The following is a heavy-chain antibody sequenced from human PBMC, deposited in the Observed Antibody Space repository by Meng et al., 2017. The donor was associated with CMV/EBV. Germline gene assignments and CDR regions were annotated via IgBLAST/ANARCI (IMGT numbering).Heavy chain of an antibody. CDR1: GFTFSSYS. J-gene: IGHJ5*02. D-gene: IGHD3-22*01. Sequence: GESLKISCAASGFTFSSYSMNWVRQAPGKGLEWVSSISSSSSYIYYADSVKGRFTISRDNAKNSLYLQMNSLRAEDTAVYYCAGPQPAYYDSSAPKSWGQGTLVIVSS. CDR2: ISSSSSYI. V-gene: IGHV3-21*01. CDR3: AGPQPAYYDSSAPKS.